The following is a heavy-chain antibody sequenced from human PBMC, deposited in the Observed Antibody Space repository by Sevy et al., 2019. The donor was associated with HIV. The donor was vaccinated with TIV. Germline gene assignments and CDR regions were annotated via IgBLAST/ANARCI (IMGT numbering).Heavy chain of an antibody. CDR1: GYTFTSYD. Sequence: ASVKVSCKASGYTFTSYDINWVRQATGQGLEWMGWMNPNSGNTGYAQKLQGRVTMTRNTSISTAYMELSSLRSEDTAVYYCARVRDRYCSGGSCSKNWFDPWGQGTLVTVS. D-gene: IGHD2-15*01. CDR3: ARVRDRYCSGGSCSKNWFDP. V-gene: IGHV1-8*01. CDR2: MNPNSGNT. J-gene: IGHJ5*02.